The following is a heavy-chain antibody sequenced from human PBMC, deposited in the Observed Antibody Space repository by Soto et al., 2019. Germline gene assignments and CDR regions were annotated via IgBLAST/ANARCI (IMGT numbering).Heavy chain of an antibody. CDR2: ISAYNGNT. D-gene: IGHD3-22*01. V-gene: IGHV1-18*01. Sequence: QVQLVQSGAEVKKPGASVKVSCKASGYTFTSYGISWVRQAPGQGLEWMGWISAYNGNTNYAQKLQGRVTMTTDTSTSPAYMELRSLRSDDTAVYYCAREGYHYVSSGYFDYFEYWGQGTLITVSS. J-gene: IGHJ4*02. CDR3: AREGYHYVSSGYFDYFEY. CDR1: GYTFTSYG.